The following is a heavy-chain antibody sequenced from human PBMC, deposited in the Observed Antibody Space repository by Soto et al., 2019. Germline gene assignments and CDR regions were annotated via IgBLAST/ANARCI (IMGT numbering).Heavy chain of an antibody. CDR1: GGTFSSYA. CDR3: AEQRDSSGYPDDAFDI. Sequence: QVQLVQSGAAVKKPGSSVKVSCKASGGTFSSYAISWVRQAPGQGLEWMGGIIPIFGTANYAQKFQGRVTITADESTSTAYMELSSLRSEDTAVYYCAEQRDSSGYPDDAFDIWGQGTMVTVSS. V-gene: IGHV1-69*12. J-gene: IGHJ3*02. D-gene: IGHD3-22*01. CDR2: IIPIFGTA.